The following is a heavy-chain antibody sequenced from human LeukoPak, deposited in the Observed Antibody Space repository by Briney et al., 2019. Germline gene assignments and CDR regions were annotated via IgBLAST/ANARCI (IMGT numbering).Heavy chain of an antibody. J-gene: IGHJ4*02. D-gene: IGHD3-22*01. CDR2: INHSGST. V-gene: IGHV4-34*01. Sequence: PSETLSLTCAVYGGSFSGYYWSWIRQPPGKGLEWIGEINHSGSTNYNPSLKSRVTISVDTPKNQFSLKLSSVTAADTAVYYCARRKSYYDSSGYRYFDYRGQGTLVTVSS. CDR3: ARRKSYYDSSGYRYFDY. CDR1: GGSFSGYY.